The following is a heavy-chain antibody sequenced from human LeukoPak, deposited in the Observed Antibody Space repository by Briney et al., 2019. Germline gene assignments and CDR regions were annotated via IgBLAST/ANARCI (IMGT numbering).Heavy chain of an antibody. CDR1: GFTLRNYW. CDR2: INSDGTMT. V-gene: IGHV3-74*01. CDR3: ARKYCSTTSCLFDN. J-gene: IGHJ4*02. D-gene: IGHD2-2*01. Sequence: PGGSLRLSCGASGFTLRNYWMHWVRQAPGKGLVWVSRINSDGTMTNYADSVKGRFTISRDNAKNTLYLQMNSLRAEDTAVYYCARKYCSTTSCLFDNWGQGTLVTVSS.